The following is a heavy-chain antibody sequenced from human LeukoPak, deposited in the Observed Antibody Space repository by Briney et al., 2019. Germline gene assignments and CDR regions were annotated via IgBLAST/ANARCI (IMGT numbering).Heavy chain of an antibody. Sequence: GSLRLSCAASGFTFSSYGMHWVRQAPGKGLEWVAVIWYDGSNKYYADSVKGRFTISRDNSKNTLYLQMNSLRAEDTAVYYCARDLCGGDCYSYYYYGMDVWGQGTTVTVSS. J-gene: IGHJ6*02. CDR3: ARDLCGGDCYSYYYYGMDV. CDR1: GFTFSSYG. V-gene: IGHV3-33*01. CDR2: IWYDGSNK. D-gene: IGHD2-21*02.